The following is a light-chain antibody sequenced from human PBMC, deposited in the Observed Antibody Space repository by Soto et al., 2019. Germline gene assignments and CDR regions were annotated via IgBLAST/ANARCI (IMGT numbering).Light chain of an antibody. CDR3: VAWDDSLNGYVV. CDR2: SNN. CDR1: SSNIGSNT. V-gene: IGLV1-44*01. Sequence: QSALTQPPSASGTPGQRVTISCSGSSSNIGSNTVNWYQQLPGTAPKLVIYSNNQRPSGVPDRFSGSKSGTSASLAISGRQSDYESDYYCVAWDDSLNGYVVFGGGPKVTV. J-gene: IGLJ2*01.